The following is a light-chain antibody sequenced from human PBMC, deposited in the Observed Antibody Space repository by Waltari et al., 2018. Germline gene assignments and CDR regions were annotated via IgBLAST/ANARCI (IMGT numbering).Light chain of an antibody. V-gene: IGKV3-15*01. Sequence: EIVMTQSPATLSVSPGERATLSCRASQSLTSNVAWYQQTPGQAPRLLIYGASTRATGIPARFSGSGSWTEFTLTISSLQSEDFAVYYCQQYNNWSGTFGQGTKVEIK. CDR3: QQYNNWSGT. CDR2: GAS. CDR1: QSLTSN. J-gene: IGKJ1*01.